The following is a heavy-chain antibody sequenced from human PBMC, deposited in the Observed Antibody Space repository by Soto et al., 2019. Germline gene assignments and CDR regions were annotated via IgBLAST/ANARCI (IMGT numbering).Heavy chain of an antibody. CDR3: ARDAKGSGFDY. CDR1: GGSISSGGYY. V-gene: IGHV4-31*03. Sequence: QVQLQESGPGLVKPSQTLSLTCTVSGGSISSGGYYWSWIRQHPGKGLEWIGYIYYSGSTYYNPSLNSRVTISVDTTKNQFSLKLSSVTAADTAVYYCARDAKGSGFDYWGQGTLVTVSS. CDR2: IYYSGST. J-gene: IGHJ4*02. D-gene: IGHD3-10*01.